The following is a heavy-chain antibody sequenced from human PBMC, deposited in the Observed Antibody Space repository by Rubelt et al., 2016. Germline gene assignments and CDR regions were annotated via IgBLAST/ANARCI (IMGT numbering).Heavy chain of an antibody. V-gene: IGHV4-34*01. CDR2: INHSGRT. Sequence: QVQLQQWGAGLLKPSETLSLTCAVYAGSFSGYYWSWIRQPPGEGLEWIGEINHSGRTNYNPSLKSRVTISVDTSKTQFSLKLSSVTAADTAVYYCASSSYSSSWGYFDSWGQGSLVTVSS. CDR1: AGSFSGYY. D-gene: IGHD6-13*01. CDR3: ASSSYSSSWGYFDS. J-gene: IGHJ4*02.